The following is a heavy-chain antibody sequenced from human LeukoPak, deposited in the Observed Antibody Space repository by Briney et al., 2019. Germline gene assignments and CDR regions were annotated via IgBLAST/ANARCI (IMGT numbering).Heavy chain of an antibody. CDR1: GYTFTGYY. CDR3: ARSIRGIAAAVNY. J-gene: IGHJ4*02. CDR2: INPNSGGT. D-gene: IGHD6-13*01. Sequence: VASVKVSCKASGYTFTGYYMHWVRRAPGQGLEWMGWINPNSGGTNYAQKFQGRVTMTRDTSISTAYMELSRLRSDDTAVYYCARSIRGIAAAVNYWGQGTLVTVSS. V-gene: IGHV1-2*02.